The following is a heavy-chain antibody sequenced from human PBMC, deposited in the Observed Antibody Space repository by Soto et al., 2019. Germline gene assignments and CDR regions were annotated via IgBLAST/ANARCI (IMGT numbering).Heavy chain of an antibody. CDR2: INHSGST. J-gene: IGHJ4*02. CDR3: ARVSSSGPLYYFDY. Sequence: QVQLQQWGAGLLKPSETLSLTGAVYGVSFSGYYWSWIRQPPGKGLEWIGEINHSGSTNYNPSLKSRVTISVDTSKNQFSLKLSSVTAADTAVYYCARVSSSGPLYYFDYWGQGTLVTVSS. CDR1: GVSFSGYY. D-gene: IGHD3-22*01. V-gene: IGHV4-34*01.